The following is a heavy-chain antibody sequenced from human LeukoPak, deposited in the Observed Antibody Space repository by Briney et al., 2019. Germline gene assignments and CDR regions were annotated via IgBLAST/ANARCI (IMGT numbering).Heavy chain of an antibody. Sequence: SETLSLTCSVSGGSISPYYWSWVRQPPGKGLEWIGYIYYSGSTNYNPSLKSRVTISVDTSKNQFSLKLSSVTAADTAVYYCARGNYYDSSGYYFDAFDIWGQGTMVTVSS. CDR2: IYYSGST. V-gene: IGHV4-59*08. CDR3: ARGNYYDSSGYYFDAFDI. D-gene: IGHD3-22*01. J-gene: IGHJ3*02. CDR1: GGSISPYY.